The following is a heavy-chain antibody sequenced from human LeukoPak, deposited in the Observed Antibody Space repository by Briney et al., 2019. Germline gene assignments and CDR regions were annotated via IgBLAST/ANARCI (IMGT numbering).Heavy chain of an antibody. CDR3: ARNSPSIAARHY. V-gene: IGHV3-53*01. J-gene: IGHJ4*02. Sequence: GGSLRLSCAASGFTVSNNYMGWVRQAPGKGLEWVSVIYSGGTTYYADSVRGRFTISRDNSKNTVHLQMNSLRAEDTAVYYCARNSPSIAARHYWGQGTLVTVSS. D-gene: IGHD6-6*01. CDR1: GFTVSNNY. CDR2: IYSGGTT.